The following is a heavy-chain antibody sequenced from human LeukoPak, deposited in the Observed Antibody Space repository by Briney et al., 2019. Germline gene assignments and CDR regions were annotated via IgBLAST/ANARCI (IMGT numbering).Heavy chain of an antibody. CDR3: ARDPKHYHYYYYMDV. CDR2: IYSGGST. Sequence: PGGSLRLSCSASGFTVSSNYMSWVRQAPGKGLEWVSVIYSGGSTYYADSVKGRFTISRDNSKNTLYLQMNSLRAEDTAVYYCARDPKHYHYYYYMDVWGKGTTVTVSS. CDR1: GFTVSSNY. J-gene: IGHJ6*03. V-gene: IGHV3-66*01.